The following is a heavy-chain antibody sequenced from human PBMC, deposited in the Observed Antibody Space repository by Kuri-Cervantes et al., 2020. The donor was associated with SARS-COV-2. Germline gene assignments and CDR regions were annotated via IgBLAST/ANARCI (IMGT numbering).Heavy chain of an antibody. CDR1: GFTFSSYA. J-gene: IGHJ4*02. V-gene: IGHV3-21*04. CDR3: ATDRAHAFEY. D-gene: IGHD3-10*01. Sequence: GGSLRLSCAASGFTFSSYAMSWVRQAPGKGLEWVSSISSSSSYIYYADSVKGRFTISRDNAQNTVYLQMNSLRAEDTAVYYCATDRAHAFEYWGQGTLVTVSS. CDR2: ISSSSSYI.